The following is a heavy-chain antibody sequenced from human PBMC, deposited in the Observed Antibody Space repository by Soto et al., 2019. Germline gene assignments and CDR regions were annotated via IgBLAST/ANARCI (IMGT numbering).Heavy chain of an antibody. CDR2: IYYSAST. J-gene: IGHJ6*04. CDR3: ASVFYGSGSNFYGVDG. Sequence: SETLSLTCSVSGCSISSADHYWSWIRQPPGKGLEWIAYIYYSASTYYNPSLKSRVTISQDTSKNQFSLRRVSVTAADTAVYYCASVFYGSGSNFYGVDGCGKGNTVTFYS. D-gene: IGHD3-10*01. CDR1: GCSISSADHY. V-gene: IGHV4-30-4*01.